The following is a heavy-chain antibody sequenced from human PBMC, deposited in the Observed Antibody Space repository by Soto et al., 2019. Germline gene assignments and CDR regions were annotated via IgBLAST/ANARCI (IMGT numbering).Heavy chain of an antibody. CDR3: ARVYYDFWSGYYWPPSGAKHFDY. Sequence: SETLSLTCAVSSGSISSSNGWSWVRQPPGKGLEWIGEIYHSGSTNYNPSLKSRVTISVDKSKNQFSLKLSSVTAADTAVYYCARVYYDFWSGYYWPPSGAKHFDYWGQGTLVTVSS. CDR1: SGSISSSNG. V-gene: IGHV4-4*02. D-gene: IGHD3-3*01. J-gene: IGHJ4*02. CDR2: IYHSGST.